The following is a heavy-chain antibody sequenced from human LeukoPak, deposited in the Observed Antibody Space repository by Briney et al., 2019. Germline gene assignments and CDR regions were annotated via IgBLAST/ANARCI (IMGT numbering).Heavy chain of an antibody. D-gene: IGHD6-13*01. J-gene: IGHJ4*02. V-gene: IGHV3-21*01. CDR1: GFTFSSYS. CDR2: ISSSSSYI. Sequence: GGSLRLSCAASGFTFSSYSMNWVRQAPGKGLEWVSSISSSSSYIYYADSVKGRFTISRDNAKNSLYLQMNSLRAEDTAVYYCARDGRSLAAVVEESLDYWGQGTLITVSS. CDR3: ARDGRSLAAVVEESLDY.